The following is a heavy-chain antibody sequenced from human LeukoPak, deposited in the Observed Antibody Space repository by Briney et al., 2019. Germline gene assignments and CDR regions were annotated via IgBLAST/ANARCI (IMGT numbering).Heavy chain of an antibody. V-gene: IGHV3-23*01. CDR2: ISGSGGRT. J-gene: IGHJ4*02. D-gene: IGHD4-17*01. CDR3: ATPPTVTRNY. CDR1: GFTFSSYA. Sequence: GGSLRLACAASGFTFSSYAMSWVRQAPGKGLEWVSSISGSGGRTHYTDSVKGRFTISRDNSKNTLYLQMNSLRAEDTAVYYCATPPTVTRNYWGQGTLVTVSS.